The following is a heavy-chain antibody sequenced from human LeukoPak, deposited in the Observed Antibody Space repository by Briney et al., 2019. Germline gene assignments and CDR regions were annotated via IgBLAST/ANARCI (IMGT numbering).Heavy chain of an antibody. CDR1: GGSVSSGSYY. CDR3: ARSICSSTSCYYYYYGMDV. J-gene: IGHJ6*02. D-gene: IGHD2-2*01. Sequence: PSETLSLTCTVSGGSVSSGSYYWSWIRQPPGKALEWIGYIYYSGSTNYNPSLKSRVTISVDTSKNQFSLKLSSVTAADTAVYYCARSICSSTSCYYYYYGMDVWGQGTTVTVSS. CDR2: IYYSGST. V-gene: IGHV4-61*01.